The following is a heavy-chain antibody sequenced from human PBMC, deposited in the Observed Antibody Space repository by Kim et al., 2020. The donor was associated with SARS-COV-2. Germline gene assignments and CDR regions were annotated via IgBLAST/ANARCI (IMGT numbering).Heavy chain of an antibody. CDR2: ISSSGSTI. CDR1: GFTFSSYE. Sequence: GGSLRLSCAASGFTFSSYEMNWVRQAPGKGLEWVSYISSSGSTIYYADSVKGRFTISRDNAKNSLYLQMNSLRAEDTAVYYCASGGVIVGATKPNDYWGQGTLVTVSS. J-gene: IGHJ4*02. D-gene: IGHD1-26*01. CDR3: ASGGVIVGATKPNDY. V-gene: IGHV3-48*03.